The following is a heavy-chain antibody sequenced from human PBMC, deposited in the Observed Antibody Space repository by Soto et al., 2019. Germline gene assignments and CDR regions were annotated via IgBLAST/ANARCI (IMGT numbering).Heavy chain of an antibody. CDR2: ISYDGSNK. Sequence: TFSSYAMHWVRQAPGKGLEWVAVISYDGSNKYYADSVKGRFTISRDNSKNTLYLQMNSLRAEDTAVYYCARPGIAVAGFLVQTEYFQHWGQGTLVTVSS. CDR3: ARPGIAVAGFLVQTEYFQH. J-gene: IGHJ1*01. D-gene: IGHD6-13*01. V-gene: IGHV3-30-3*01. CDR1: TFSSYA.